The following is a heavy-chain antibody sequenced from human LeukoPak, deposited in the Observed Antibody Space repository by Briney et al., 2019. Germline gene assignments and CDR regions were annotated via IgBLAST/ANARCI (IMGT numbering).Heavy chain of an antibody. CDR1: GFTFSSYS. CDR2: ISTSSIYI. D-gene: IGHD3-10*01. CDR3: ANVPLRTMVRGSQKGYYYYYMDV. J-gene: IGHJ6*03. V-gene: IGHV3-21*01. Sequence: GGSLRLSCAASGFTFSSYSMNWVRQAPGKGLEWVSSISTSSIYIYYADSVKGRFTISRDNSKNTLYLQMNSLRAEDTAVYYCANVPLRTMVRGSQKGYYYYYMDVWGKGTTVTISS.